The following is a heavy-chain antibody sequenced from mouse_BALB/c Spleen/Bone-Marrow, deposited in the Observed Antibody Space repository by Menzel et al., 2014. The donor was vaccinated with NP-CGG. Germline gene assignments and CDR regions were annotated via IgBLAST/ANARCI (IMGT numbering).Heavy chain of an antibody. Sequence: EVMLVESGGGLMKPGGSLKLSCAASGFTFSDYYMYWVRQTPEKRLEWVATISDGGTYSYYADSVKGRFTISRDNAKSNLYLQMNSLKSEDTAMYYCAGDMGDYWGQGTTLTVS. J-gene: IGHJ2*01. D-gene: IGHD1-1*02. CDR3: AGDMGDY. CDR1: GFTFSDYY. CDR2: ISDGGTYS. V-gene: IGHV5-4*02.